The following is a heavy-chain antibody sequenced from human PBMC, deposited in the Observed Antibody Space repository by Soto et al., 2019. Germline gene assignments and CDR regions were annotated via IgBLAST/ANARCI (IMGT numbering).Heavy chain of an antibody. V-gene: IGHV1-69*02. D-gene: IGHD2-15*01. CDR1: GGTFSSYT. CDR3: ARAGVVVVAATHKNWFDP. Sequence: QVQLVQSGAEVKKPGSSVKVSCKASGGTFSSYTISWVRQAPGQGLEWMGRIIPILGIANYAQKFQGRVTITADXXTXTXXMELGSLRAEDTAVYYCARAGVVVVAATHKNWFDPWGQGTLVTVSS. CDR2: IIPILGIA. J-gene: IGHJ5*02.